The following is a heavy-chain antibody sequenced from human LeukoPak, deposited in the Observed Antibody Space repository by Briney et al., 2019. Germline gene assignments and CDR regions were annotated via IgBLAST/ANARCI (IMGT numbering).Heavy chain of an antibody. CDR2: IYISGST. Sequence: SQALSLTCTVSGGSISSGSYYWSWIRQPAGKGLEWIGRIYISGSTKYNPSLKSRVTMSVDTSKNQFSLRLSSVTAADTAVYYCASDPVRVDAFDIWGQGTMVTVSS. CDR1: GGSISSGSYY. CDR3: ASDPVRVDAFDI. J-gene: IGHJ3*02. V-gene: IGHV4-61*02. D-gene: IGHD3-10*01.